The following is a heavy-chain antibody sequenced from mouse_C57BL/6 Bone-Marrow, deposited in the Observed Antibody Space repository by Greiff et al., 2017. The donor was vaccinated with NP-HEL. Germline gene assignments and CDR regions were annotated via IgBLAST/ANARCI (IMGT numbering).Heavy chain of an antibody. CDR1: GYAFTNYL. CDR3: ERVTTVVATKDY. J-gene: IGHJ4*01. CDR2: INPGSGGT. Sequence: QVQLQQSGAELVRPGTSVKVSCKASGYAFTNYLIEWVKQRPGQGLEWIGVINPGSGGTNYNEKFKGKATLTADKSSSTAYMQLSSLTSEDSAVYFCERVTTVVATKDYWGQGTSVTVSS. D-gene: IGHD1-1*01. V-gene: IGHV1-54*01.